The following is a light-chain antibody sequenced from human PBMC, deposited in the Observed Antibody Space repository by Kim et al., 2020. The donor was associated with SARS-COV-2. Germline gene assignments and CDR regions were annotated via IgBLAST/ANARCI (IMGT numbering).Light chain of an antibody. Sequence: QSVLTQPPSASGTPGQRVTISCSGGSSNIGSNTVNWYQQLPGTAPKLLIYNNDERPSGVPDRFSGSKSGTSASLAISGLQSEDEADYYCAAWDDNLKGYVIGSGTKVTVL. CDR3: AAWDDNLKGYV. CDR2: NND. CDR1: SSNIGSNT. V-gene: IGLV1-44*01. J-gene: IGLJ1*01.